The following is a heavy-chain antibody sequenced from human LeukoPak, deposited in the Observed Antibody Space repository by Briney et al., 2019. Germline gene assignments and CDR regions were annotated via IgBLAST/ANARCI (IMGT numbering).Heavy chain of an antibody. CDR2: IYYSGSA. J-gene: IGHJ5*02. D-gene: IGHD6-25*01. CDR1: GGSISDSNYY. V-gene: IGHV4-39*01. Sequence: TSETLSLTCTVSGGSISDSNYYWGWIRQPPGRGLEWIANIYYSGSAYYSPSLKSRVTVSIDTSKNQFSLKLNSVTAADAAVYYCARQSTIAAARIDPWGQGTLVTVSS. CDR3: ARQSTIAAARIDP.